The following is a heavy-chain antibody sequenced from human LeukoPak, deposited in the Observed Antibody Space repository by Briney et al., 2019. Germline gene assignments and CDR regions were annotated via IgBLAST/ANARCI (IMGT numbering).Heavy chain of an antibody. V-gene: IGHV3-11*01. CDR1: GFTFSDYY. D-gene: IGHD4-17*01. J-gene: IGHJ5*02. Sequence: GGSLRLSCAASGFTFSDYYMSWIRQAPGKGLEWVSYISSSGSTIYYADSVKGRFTISRDNAKNSLYLQMNSLRAEDTAVYYCARMPDYGDYVGLDPWGQGTLVTVSS. CDR3: ARMPDYGDYVGLDP. CDR2: ISSSGSTI.